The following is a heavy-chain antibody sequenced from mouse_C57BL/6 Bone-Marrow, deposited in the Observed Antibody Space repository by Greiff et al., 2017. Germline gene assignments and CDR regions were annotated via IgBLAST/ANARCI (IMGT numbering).Heavy chain of an antibody. CDR2: IDPDTGGT. Sequence: VKLVESGAELVRPGASVTLSCTASGYTFTDYEMHWVKQTPVHGLEWIGAIDPDTGGTAYNQKFKGKAILTADKSSSTAYLELRSLTSEDSAVYYCTREKLVLDYWGQGTTLTVSS. D-gene: IGHD6-2*01. CDR3: TREKLVLDY. V-gene: IGHV1-15*01. CDR1: GYTFTDYE. J-gene: IGHJ2*01.